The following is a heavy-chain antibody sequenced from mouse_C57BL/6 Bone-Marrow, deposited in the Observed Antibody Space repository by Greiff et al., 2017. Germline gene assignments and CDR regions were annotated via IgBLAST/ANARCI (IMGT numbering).Heavy chain of an antibody. D-gene: IGHD1-1*01. CDR1: GYTFTDYY. Sequence: QVQLQQSGPELVKPGASVRISCKASGYTFTDYYINWVKQRPGQGLEWIGWIFPGSGSTYYNEKFKGKATLTVDKSSSTAYMLLSSLTSEDSAVYFCARPYYYGSSWYFDVWGTGTTVTVSS. CDR2: IFPGSGST. CDR3: ARPYYYGSSWYFDV. V-gene: IGHV1-75*01. J-gene: IGHJ1*03.